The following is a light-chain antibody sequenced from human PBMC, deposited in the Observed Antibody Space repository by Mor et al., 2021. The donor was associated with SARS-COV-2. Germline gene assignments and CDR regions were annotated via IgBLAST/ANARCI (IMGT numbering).Light chain of an antibody. CDR2: AAS. Sequence: SVSTHLAWFQQKPGQAPRLLIYAASNRAPGIPARFSATGSGTDFTLTISSLGPEDFAVYYCQQRSNWPGTFGQGTRVDI. J-gene: IGKJ1*01. CDR3: QQRSNWPGT. V-gene: IGKV3-11*01. CDR1: SVSTH.